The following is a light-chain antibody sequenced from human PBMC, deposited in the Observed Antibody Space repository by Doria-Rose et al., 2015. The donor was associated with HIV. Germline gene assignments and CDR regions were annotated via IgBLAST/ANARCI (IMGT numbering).Light chain of an antibody. J-gene: IGKJ1*01. Sequence: TQSPGTPSLSPGERATLSCRASQSVSTSSLAWYQQKNGQAPSLLIYGASSRATGISDRFSGTGSGTEFTLTISRLEPEDFAVFYCQQYGTSPPTFGQGTKVEIK. CDR3: QQYGTSPPT. V-gene: IGKV3-20*01. CDR1: QSVSTSS. CDR2: GAS.